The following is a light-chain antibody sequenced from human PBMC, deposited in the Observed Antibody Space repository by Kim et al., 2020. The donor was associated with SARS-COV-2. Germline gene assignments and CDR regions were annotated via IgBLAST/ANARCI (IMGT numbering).Light chain of an antibody. Sequence: VSPGERATLSCRASQSVSSNLAWYQQKPGQAPRLLIYGTSTRATGIPARFSGSGSGTEFTLTISSLQSEDFAVYYCQQYNNWPLTFGQGTRLEIK. V-gene: IGKV3-15*01. CDR3: QQYNNWPLT. CDR2: GTS. J-gene: IGKJ5*01. CDR1: QSVSSN.